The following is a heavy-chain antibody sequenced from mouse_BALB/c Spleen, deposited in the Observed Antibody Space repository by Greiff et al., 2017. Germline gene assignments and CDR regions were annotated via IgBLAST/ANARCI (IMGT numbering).Heavy chain of an antibody. J-gene: IGHJ3*01. V-gene: IGHV3-2*02. CDR1: GYSITSDYA. D-gene: IGHD2-14*01. CDR3: AVRRWFAY. Sequence: EVKLVESGPGLVKPSQSLSLTCTVTGYSITSDYAWNWIRQFPGNKLEWMGYISYSGSTSYNPSLKSRISITRDTSKNQFFLQLNSVTTDDTATYYCAVRRWFAYWGQGTLVTVSA. CDR2: ISYSGST.